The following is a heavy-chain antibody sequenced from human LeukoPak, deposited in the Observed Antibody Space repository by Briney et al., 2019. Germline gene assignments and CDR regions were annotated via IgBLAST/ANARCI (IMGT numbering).Heavy chain of an antibody. D-gene: IGHD2-15*01. CDR2: IYSDGST. CDR3: ARGGALLVAATFDY. CDR1: GFTFSSNY. J-gene: IGHJ4*02. Sequence: GGSLRLSCAASGFTFSSNYMSWVRQAPGKGLEWVSVIYSDGSTYYADSVKGRFTISRDNSKNMLVLQMNTLRAEDTAVYYCARGGALLVAATFDYWGQGTLVTVSS. V-gene: IGHV3-66*01.